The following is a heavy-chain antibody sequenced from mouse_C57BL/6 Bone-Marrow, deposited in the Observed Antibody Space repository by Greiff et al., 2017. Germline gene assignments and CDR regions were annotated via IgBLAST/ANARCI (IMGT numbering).Heavy chain of an antibody. CDR2: IDPNSGGT. CDR3: LLITTVVEGYFDV. Sequence: QVQLKQPGAELVQPGASVKLSCKASGYTFTSYWMHWVKQRPGRGLEWIGRIDPNSGGTKYNEKFKSKATLTVDKPSSTAYMQLSSLTSEDSAVYYCLLITTVVEGYFDVWGTGTTVTVSS. J-gene: IGHJ1*03. V-gene: IGHV1-72*01. D-gene: IGHD1-1*01. CDR1: GYTFTSYW.